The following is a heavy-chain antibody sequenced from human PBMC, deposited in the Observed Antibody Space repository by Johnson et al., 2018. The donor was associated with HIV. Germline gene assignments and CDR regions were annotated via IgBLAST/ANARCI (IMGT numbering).Heavy chain of an antibody. J-gene: IGHJ3*02. D-gene: IGHD3-22*01. V-gene: IGHV3-20*04. CDR1: GFTFDDYG. CDR3: ARSVGYYDSSGYYYVDAFDN. Sequence: VQLVESGGGVVRPGGSLRLSCAASGFTFDDYGMNWVRQGPGQGLEWVSGINWNGGRTGYADSVKGRLTISRDNAKNSLYLQMNSLRAEDTALYYCARSVGYYDSSGYYYVDAFDNWGQGTMVTVSS. CDR2: INWNGGRT.